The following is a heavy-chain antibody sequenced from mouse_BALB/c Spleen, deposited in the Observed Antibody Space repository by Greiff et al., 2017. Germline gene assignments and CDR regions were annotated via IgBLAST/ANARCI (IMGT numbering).Heavy chain of an antibody. CDR3: ARDGSSFDY. CDR1: GFTFSSFG. D-gene: IGHD1-1*01. J-gene: IGHJ2*01. V-gene: IGHV5-17*02. Sequence: EVQVVESGGGLVQPGGSRKLSCAASGFTFSSFGMHWVRQAPEKGLEWVAYISSGSSTIYYADTVKGRFTISRDNPKNTLFLQMTSLRSEDTAMYYCARDGSSFDYWGQGTTLTVSS. CDR2: ISSGSSTI.